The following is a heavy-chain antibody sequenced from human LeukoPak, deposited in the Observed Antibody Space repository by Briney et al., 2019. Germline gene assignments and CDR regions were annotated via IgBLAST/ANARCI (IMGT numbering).Heavy chain of an antibody. CDR2: ISSSSSYT. D-gene: IGHD3-10*01. Sequence: GGSLRLSCAASGFSLSPYSMNWVRQAPGKGLEWVSYISSSSSYTNYADSVKGRFTISRDNAKNSLYLQMNSLRAEDTAVYYCARVYGSGSYHFDYWGQGTLVTVSS. V-gene: IGHV3-21*05. CDR3: ARVYGSGSYHFDY. J-gene: IGHJ4*02. CDR1: GFSLSPYS.